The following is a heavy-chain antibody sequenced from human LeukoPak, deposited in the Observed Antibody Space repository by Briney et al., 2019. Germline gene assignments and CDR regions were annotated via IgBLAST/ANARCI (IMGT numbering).Heavy chain of an antibody. J-gene: IGHJ6*03. Sequence: AASVKVSCKASGGTFSNYAISWVRQVPGQGREWMGGIIPIFGIGNYAQKFKGRVTITADASTSTAYMELSSLRSEDTAVYYCARTGVPGYYDNSDYYYPLRAGIYYYYMDVWGEGTTVTVSS. V-gene: IGHV1-69*13. CDR2: IIPIFGIG. D-gene: IGHD3-22*01. CDR3: ARTGVPGYYDNSDYYYPLRAGIYYYYMDV. CDR1: GGTFSNYA.